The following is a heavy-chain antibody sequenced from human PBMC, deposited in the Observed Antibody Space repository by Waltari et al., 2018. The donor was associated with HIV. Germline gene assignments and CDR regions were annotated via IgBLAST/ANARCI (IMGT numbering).Heavy chain of an antibody. D-gene: IGHD6-19*01. CDR3: AKDGIYRIAVGFVSS. Sequence: PGGSRRLSCADSGFTFRDYAMTWVRQSPGKGLEWIPFLSGSGGATYYTDSVKGRVTISRDNSKNTVLLQMDSLRADDTAVYFCAKDGIYRIAVGFVSSWGQGTLVTVSS. CDR2: LSGSGGAT. CDR1: GFTFRDYA. V-gene: IGHV3-23*01. J-gene: IGHJ5*02.